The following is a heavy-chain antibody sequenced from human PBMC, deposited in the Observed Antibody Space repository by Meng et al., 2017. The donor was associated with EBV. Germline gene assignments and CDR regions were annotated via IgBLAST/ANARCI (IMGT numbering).Heavy chain of an antibody. CDR2: IIPIFGTA. D-gene: IGHD6-13*01. J-gene: IGHJ4*02. Sequence: VQSGAEGNPSCSSVEVPGKACGGTFSDYAIRWVRQAPGQGLEWMGGIIPIFGTANYAQKFQGRVTITADKSTSTAYMELSSLRSEDTAVYYCARAEIAAAGRLDYWGQGTLVTVSS. CDR3: ARAEIAAAGRLDY. CDR1: GGTFSDYA. V-gene: IGHV1-69*06.